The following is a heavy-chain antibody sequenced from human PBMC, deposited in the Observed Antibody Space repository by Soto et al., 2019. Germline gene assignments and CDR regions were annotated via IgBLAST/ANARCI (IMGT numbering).Heavy chain of an antibody. V-gene: IGHV7-4-1*01. CDR2: INTNTGNP. CDR3: ARAPDYGDYPLFNFDL. D-gene: IGHD4-17*01. Sequence: ASVKVSCKASGYTFTSYAMNWVRQAPGQGLEWMGWINTNTGNPTYAQGFTGRFVFSLDTSVSTAYLQICSLKAEDTAVYYCARAPDYGDYPLFNFDLWGRGTLVTVPQ. J-gene: IGHJ2*01. CDR1: GYTFTSYA.